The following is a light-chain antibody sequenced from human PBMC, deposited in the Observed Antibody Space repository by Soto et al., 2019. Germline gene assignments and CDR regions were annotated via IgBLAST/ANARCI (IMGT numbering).Light chain of an antibody. Sequence: EIRLTHSPGTLPLSPGDRATLPCRASQSVSSSYLAWYQQKPGQAPRLLSYGASSRATGIPDRFSGSGSGTDFTLTISRLEPDDFAVYDCQQYGSSPPMYTFGQG. V-gene: IGKV3-20*01. CDR2: GAS. CDR3: QQYGSSPPMYT. J-gene: IGKJ2*01. CDR1: QSVSSSY.